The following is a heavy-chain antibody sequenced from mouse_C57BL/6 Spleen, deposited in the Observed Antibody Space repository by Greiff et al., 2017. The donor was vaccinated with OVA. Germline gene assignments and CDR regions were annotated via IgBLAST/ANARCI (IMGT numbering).Heavy chain of an antibody. D-gene: IGHD2-1*01. Sequence: VQLQQSGAELVKPGASVKISCKASGYAFSSYWMNWVKQRPGKGLEWIGQLYPGDGDTNYNGKFKGKATLTADKSSSTAYMQLSSLTSEDSAVYFCARRDYGNYFDYWGQGTTLTVSS. CDR1: GYAFSSYW. CDR2: LYPGDGDT. J-gene: IGHJ2*01. V-gene: IGHV1-80*01. CDR3: ARRDYGNYFDY.